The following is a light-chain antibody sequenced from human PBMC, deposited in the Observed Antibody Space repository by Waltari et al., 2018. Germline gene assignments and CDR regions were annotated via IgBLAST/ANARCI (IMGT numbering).Light chain of an antibody. V-gene: IGLV2-14*03. Sequence: SALTQPASVSGSPGQPIPISFPAPTRAYFIYFCWYQHHPGKAPKLMIYDVNNRPSGVSNRFSGSKSGSTASLTISGLQAEDEADYYCSVKRGSNTVVFGGGTKLTVL. J-gene: IGLJ2*01. CDR2: DVN. CDR1: TRAYFIY. CDR3: SVKRGSNTVV.